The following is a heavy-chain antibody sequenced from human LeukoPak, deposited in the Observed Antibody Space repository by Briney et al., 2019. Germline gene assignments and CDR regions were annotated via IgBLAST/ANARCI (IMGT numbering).Heavy chain of an antibody. CDR1: GFTFSSYG. D-gene: IGHD3-10*01. CDR3: ARGRSITLLRGVAMSDGFDI. J-gene: IGHJ3*02. CDR2: ISYDGSNK. V-gene: IGHV3-30*03. Sequence: LPGRSLRLSCAASGFTFSSYGMHWVRQAPGKGLEWVAVISYDGSNKYYADSVKGRFTISRDNAKNLVFLQMNGLRAEDTAVYYCARGRSITLLRGVAMSDGFDIWGQGAMVAVSS.